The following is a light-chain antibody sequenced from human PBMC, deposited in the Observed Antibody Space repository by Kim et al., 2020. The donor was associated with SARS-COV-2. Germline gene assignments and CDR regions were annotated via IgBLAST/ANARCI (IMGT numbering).Light chain of an antibody. CDR1: KLGDKY. Sequence: VSPRQTASITCSGDKLGDKYACWYQQKPGQAPVLVIYQDSKRPSGIPERFSGSNSGNTATLTISGTQAMDEADYYCQAWDSSTVWVFGGGTQLTVL. CDR3: QAWDSSTVWV. V-gene: IGLV3-1*01. J-gene: IGLJ3*02. CDR2: QDS.